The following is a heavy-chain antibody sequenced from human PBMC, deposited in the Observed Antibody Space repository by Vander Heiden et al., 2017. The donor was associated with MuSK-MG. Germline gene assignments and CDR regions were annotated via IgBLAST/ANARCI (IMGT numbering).Heavy chain of an antibody. V-gene: IGHV3-30*18. CDR2: ISYDGSNK. CDR1: GFTFSSYG. Sequence: QLQLVESGGGVVQPGRSLRLSCAASGFTFSSYGMHWVRQAPGKGLEWVAVISYDGSNKYYADSVKGRFTISRDNSKNTLYLQMNSLRAEDTAVYYCAKVAVLMVYAIDYFDYWGQGTLVTVSS. J-gene: IGHJ4*02. CDR3: AKVAVLMVYAIDYFDY. D-gene: IGHD2-8*01.